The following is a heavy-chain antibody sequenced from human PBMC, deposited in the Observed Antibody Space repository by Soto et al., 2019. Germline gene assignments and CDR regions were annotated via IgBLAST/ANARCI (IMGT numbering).Heavy chain of an antibody. V-gene: IGHV3-7*01. CDR3: ARVRFGRAGFDY. D-gene: IGHD3-10*01. CDR1: GXTFSSYW. CDR2: IKRDGSEK. Sequence: LRLSFAASGXTFSSYWMSWVRQAPGKGLEWVANIKRDGSEKYYVDSVKGRFTISRDNAKNSLYLQMNSLRAEDTAVYYCARVRFGRAGFDYWGQGTLVTVSS. J-gene: IGHJ4*02.